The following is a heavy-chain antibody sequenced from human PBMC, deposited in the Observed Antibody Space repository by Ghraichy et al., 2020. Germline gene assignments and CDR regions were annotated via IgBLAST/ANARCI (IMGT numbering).Heavy chain of an antibody. CDR3: AKDQCGGGSCYSGYFDS. J-gene: IGHJ4*02. CDR2: ISGHADST. CDR1: GFTFSAYA. Sequence: LSLTCAATGFTFSAYAMSRVRQAPRKGLDWISAISGHADSTYYAVSVRGRFTISRDNAKNTVSLQMNSLRVDDTAIYFCAKDQCGGGSCYSGYFDSWGQGTLVTVSS. D-gene: IGHD2-15*01. V-gene: IGHV3-23*01.